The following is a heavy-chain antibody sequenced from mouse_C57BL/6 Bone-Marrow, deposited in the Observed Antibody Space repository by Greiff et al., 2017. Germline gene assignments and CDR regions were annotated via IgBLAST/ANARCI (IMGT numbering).Heavy chain of an antibody. CDR2: IYPRSGNT. Sequence: QVQLKQSGAELARPGASVKLSCKASGYTFTSYGISWVKQRTGQGLEWIGEIYPRSGNTYYNEKFKGKATLTADKSSSTEYMELRSLTSEDSAVYFCAREGYSSGYCWGQGTTLTVSS. CDR1: GYTFTSYG. J-gene: IGHJ2*01. V-gene: IGHV1-81*01. D-gene: IGHD3-2*02. CDR3: AREGYSSGYC.